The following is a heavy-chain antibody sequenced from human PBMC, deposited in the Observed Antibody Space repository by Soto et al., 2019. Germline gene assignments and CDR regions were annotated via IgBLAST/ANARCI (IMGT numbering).Heavy chain of an antibody. V-gene: IGHV3-21*01. Sequence: EVQLVESGGGLVKPGGSLRLSCAASGFTFSSYSMNWVRQAPGKGLEWVSSISSSSSYIYYADSVKGRFTISRDNAKNSLYLQMNSLRAEDTAVYYCARVAYGDYEPIDYWGQGTLVTVSS. D-gene: IGHD4-17*01. J-gene: IGHJ4*02. CDR2: ISSSSSYI. CDR3: ARVAYGDYEPIDY. CDR1: GFTFSSYS.